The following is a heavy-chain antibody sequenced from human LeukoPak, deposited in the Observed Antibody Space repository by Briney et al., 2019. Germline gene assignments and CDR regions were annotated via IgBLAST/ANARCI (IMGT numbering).Heavy chain of an antibody. CDR1: GFTFDDYA. Sequence: PGGSLRLSCAASGFTFDDYAMHWVRQAPGKGLVWVSRINSDGSSTSYADSVKGRFTISRDNAKNTLYLQMNSLRAEDTAVYYCARDDSSGYYYSFDYWGQGTLVTVSS. CDR3: ARDDSSGYYYSFDY. D-gene: IGHD3-22*01. J-gene: IGHJ4*02. V-gene: IGHV3-74*01. CDR2: INSDGSST.